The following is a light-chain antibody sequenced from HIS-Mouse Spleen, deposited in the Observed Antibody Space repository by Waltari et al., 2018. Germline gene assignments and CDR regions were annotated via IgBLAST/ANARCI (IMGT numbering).Light chain of an antibody. Sequence: QSSLTQPPSASGSPGLSVTISCTGTSSDVGGYTHVSWYQQHPGKAPKLMIYEVSKRPSGVPDRFSGSKSGNTASLTVSGLQAEDEADYYCSSYAGSNNWVFGGGTKLTVL. CDR2: EVS. J-gene: IGLJ2*01. V-gene: IGLV2-8*01. CDR3: SSYAGSNNWV. CDR1: SSDVGGYTH.